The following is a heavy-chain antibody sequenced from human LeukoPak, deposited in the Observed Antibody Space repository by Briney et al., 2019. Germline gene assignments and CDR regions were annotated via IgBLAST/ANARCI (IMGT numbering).Heavy chain of an antibody. V-gene: IGHV4-34*01. Sequence: SETLSLTCAVYGGSFSGYYWSWIRQPPGKGREWIGEINKGGSTNYNPSLKSRVTISVDTSKNQFSLKLSSVTAADTAVYYCARGQPRYSSSPLFGSFQHWGQGTLVTVSS. J-gene: IGHJ1*01. CDR2: INKGGST. CDR1: GGSFSGYY. CDR3: ARGQPRYSSSPLFGSFQH. D-gene: IGHD6-6*01.